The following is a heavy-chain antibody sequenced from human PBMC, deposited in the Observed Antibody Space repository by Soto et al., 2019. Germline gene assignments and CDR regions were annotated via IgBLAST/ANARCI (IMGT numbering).Heavy chain of an antibody. Sequence: LRLSCAASGFTFSSYAMSWVRQAPGKGLEWVSAISGSGGSTYYADSVKGRFTISRDNSKNTLYLQMNSLRAEDTAVYYCAKDKSSPYALGYNWFDPWGQGTLLTVSS. CDR3: AKDKSSPYALGYNWFDP. CDR1: GFTFSSYA. CDR2: ISGSGGST. V-gene: IGHV3-23*01. J-gene: IGHJ5*02. D-gene: IGHD6-6*01.